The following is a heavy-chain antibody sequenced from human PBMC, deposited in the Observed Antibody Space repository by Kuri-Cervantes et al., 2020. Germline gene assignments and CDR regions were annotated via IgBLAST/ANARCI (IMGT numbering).Heavy chain of an antibody. CDR1: GFTFSSYW. V-gene: IGHV3-74*01. CDR3: ATLYRTMVARFDRDY. Sequence: GESLKISCAASGFTFSSYWMVWVRQVPGKGLVWVSRINTDESATSYADSVKGRFTISRDNAKNSLYLQMNSLRADDTAVYYCATLYRTMVARFDRDYWGQGTLVTVSS. CDR2: INTDESAT. J-gene: IGHJ4*02. D-gene: IGHD4/OR15-4a*01.